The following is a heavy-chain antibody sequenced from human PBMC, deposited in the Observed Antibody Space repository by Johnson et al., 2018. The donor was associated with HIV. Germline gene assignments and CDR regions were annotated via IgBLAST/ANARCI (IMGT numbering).Heavy chain of an antibody. D-gene: IGHD5-18*01. V-gene: IGHV3-66*02. CDR2: IYSGDSA. Sequence: VQLVESGGGSVPPGGSLRLSCAASGFNVTGYYMSWVRQAPGKGLEWVSVIYSGDSAYYADSVKGRFTISSDSSNNTLYFQVTNLRIEDTAVYYCARDFPLGYRWGNGFDIWGQGTMVTVSS. CDR1: GFNVTGYY. J-gene: IGHJ3*02. CDR3: ARDFPLGYRWGNGFDI.